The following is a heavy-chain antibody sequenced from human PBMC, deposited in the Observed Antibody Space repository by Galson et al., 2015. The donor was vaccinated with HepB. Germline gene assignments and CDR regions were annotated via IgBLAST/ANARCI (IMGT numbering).Heavy chain of an antibody. CDR2: ISAYSSNT. J-gene: IGHJ4*02. CDR1: GYTFTSYG. CDR3: ARDGEWRYSGYFDY. D-gene: IGHD5-12*01. V-gene: IGHV1-18*01. Sequence: SVKVSCKASGYTFTSYGFSWVRQAPGQGLEWMGWISAYSSNTNYAQKLQGRVTMTTDTSTSTAYMELRSLRSDDTAVYYCARDGEWRYSGYFDYWGQGTLVTVSS.